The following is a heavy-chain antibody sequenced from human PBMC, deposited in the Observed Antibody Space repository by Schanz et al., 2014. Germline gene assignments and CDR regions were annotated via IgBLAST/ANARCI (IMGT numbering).Heavy chain of an antibody. CDR3: ARDGEAAAGCDY. CDR2: IIPILDKT. CDR1: GGTFSSST. D-gene: IGHD6-13*01. Sequence: QVQLVQSGAEVKKPGSSVKVSCKASGGTFSSSTLTWVRQAPGQGLEWMGRIIPILDKTNYAQKFQGRVTMTADKSTSTVYMEVSGLRSEDTAVYYCARDGEAAAGCDYWGQGTPVTVSS. V-gene: IGHV1-69*08. J-gene: IGHJ4*02.